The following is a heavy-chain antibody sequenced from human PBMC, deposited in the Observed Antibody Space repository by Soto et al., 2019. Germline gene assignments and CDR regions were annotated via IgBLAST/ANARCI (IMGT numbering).Heavy chain of an antibody. J-gene: IGHJ6*02. CDR1: GYTFTSYG. D-gene: IGHD3-3*01. CDR3: AAVTIPHYYGMDV. Sequence: QVQLVQSGAEVKKPGASVKVSCKASGYTFTSYGISWVRQAPGQGLEWMGWISADNGNKNIAQNRKGRVTMTTDPSTSTAYMELRSLRSDDTAVYYCAAVTIPHYYGMDVWGQGTTVTVSS. CDR2: ISADNGNK. V-gene: IGHV1-18*01.